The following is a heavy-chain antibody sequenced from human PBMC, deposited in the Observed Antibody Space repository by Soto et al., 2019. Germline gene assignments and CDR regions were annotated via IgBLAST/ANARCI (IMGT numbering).Heavy chain of an antibody. D-gene: IGHD1-26*01. J-gene: IGHJ6*02. CDR3: ARGYSGSYPGTTSYYYGMDV. V-gene: IGHV3-30-3*01. Sequence: GGSLRLSCAASGFTFSSYAMHWVRQAPGKGLEWVAVISYDGSNKYYADSVKGRFTISRDNSKNTLYLQMNSLRAEDTAVYYCARGYSGSYPGTTSYYYGMDVWGQGTTVTVSS. CDR1: GFTFSSYA. CDR2: ISYDGSNK.